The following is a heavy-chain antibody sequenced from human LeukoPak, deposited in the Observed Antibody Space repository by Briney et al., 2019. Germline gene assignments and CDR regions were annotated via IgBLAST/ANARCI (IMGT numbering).Heavy chain of an antibody. V-gene: IGHV4-59*12. CDR1: GGSISSFY. CDR2: IYYSGIT. Sequence: PSETLSLTCTVSGGSISSFYWSWIRQPPGKGLQWIGYIYYSGITKYNPSLKSRVTISVDGSKNQFSLMLNSVTAADTAVYYCAVASGSYYNAWGQGTLVTVSS. CDR3: AVASGSYYNA. D-gene: IGHD3-10*01. J-gene: IGHJ5*02.